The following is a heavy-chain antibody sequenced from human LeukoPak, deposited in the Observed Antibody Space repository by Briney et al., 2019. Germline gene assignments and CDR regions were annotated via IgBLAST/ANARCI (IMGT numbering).Heavy chain of an antibody. CDR1: GGSISSGGYS. J-gene: IGHJ4*02. Sequence: SETLSLTCAVSGGSISSGGYSWSRIRQPPGTGLEWIGYIYHSGSTYYNPSLKSRVTISVDRSKNQFSLKLSSVTAADTAVYYCAREDYDSSGFDYWGQGTLVTVSS. CDR3: AREDYDSSGFDY. D-gene: IGHD3-22*01. V-gene: IGHV4-30-2*01. CDR2: IYHSGST.